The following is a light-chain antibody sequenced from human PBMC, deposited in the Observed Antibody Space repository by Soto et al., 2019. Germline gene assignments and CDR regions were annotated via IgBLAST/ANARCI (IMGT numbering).Light chain of an antibody. V-gene: IGLV2-14*01. Sequence: QSVLTQPASVSGSPGQSITISCTGTSNDVGGYKFVSWYQQHPGKAPKLMIYEVSNRPSGVSNRFSGSKSGYMASLTISGLQAEDEADYYCSSYTSSGTLVFGAGTKSPS. CDR1: SNDVGGYKF. CDR3: SSYTSSGTLV. CDR2: EVS. J-gene: IGLJ1*01.